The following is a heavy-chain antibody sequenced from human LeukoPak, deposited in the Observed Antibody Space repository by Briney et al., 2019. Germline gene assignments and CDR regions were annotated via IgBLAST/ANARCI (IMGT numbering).Heavy chain of an antibody. D-gene: IGHD1-1*01. CDR3: ARGHQLFFYGLDV. CDR1: GFTSSDYY. J-gene: IGHJ6*04. CDR2: ISSIGNNI. V-gene: IGHV3-11*01. Sequence: GGSLRLSCAASGFTSSDYYMSWLRQAPGRRPECVAYISSIGNNIYYADSVKGRFTISRDTAKNSLFLQMNGLRAEDTAVYYCARGHQLFFYGLDVWGKGTAVTVSS.